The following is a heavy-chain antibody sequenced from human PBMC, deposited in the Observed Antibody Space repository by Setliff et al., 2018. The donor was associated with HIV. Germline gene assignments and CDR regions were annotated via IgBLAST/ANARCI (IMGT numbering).Heavy chain of an antibody. CDR2: ILYGGST. CDR3: ARPQGGLGGGAWFDS. Sequence: SETLSLTCTVSGDSISRGSYYWGWIRQSPGKGLEWIGNILYGGSTYYNLSLKSRITMSVDTSKNRFSLELSSVTATDTAVYYCARPQGGLGGGAWFDSWGQGILVTVSS. D-gene: IGHD3-10*01. CDR1: GDSISRGSYY. J-gene: IGHJ5*01. V-gene: IGHV4-39*01.